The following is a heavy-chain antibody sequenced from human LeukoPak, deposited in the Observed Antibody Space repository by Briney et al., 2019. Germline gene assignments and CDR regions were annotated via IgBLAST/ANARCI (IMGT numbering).Heavy chain of an antibody. CDR3: AKDEGQQQLEYYFDY. CDR1: GFTFSSYG. Sequence: GGSLRLSCAAPGFTFSSYGMHWVRQAPGKGLEWVAVISYDGSNKYYADSVKGRFTISRDNSKNTLYLQMNSLRAEATAVYYCAKDEGQQQLEYYFDYWGQGTLVTVSS. D-gene: IGHD6-13*01. J-gene: IGHJ4*02. V-gene: IGHV3-30*18. CDR2: ISYDGSNK.